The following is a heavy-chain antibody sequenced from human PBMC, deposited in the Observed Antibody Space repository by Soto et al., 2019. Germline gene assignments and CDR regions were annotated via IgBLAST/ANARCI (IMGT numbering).Heavy chain of an antibody. CDR3: ARVRVANYYSYGMDV. CDR1: GYTFTSYG. J-gene: IGHJ6*02. Sequence: QVQLAQSGAEVKKPGASVKVSCKASGYTFTSYGISWVRQAPGQGLEWMGWISAYNGNTNYAQKLQGRVTMTTDTSTSTAYMEVRSLRSDDTAVYYCARVRVANYYSYGMDVWGQGPTVTVSS. V-gene: IGHV1-18*04. CDR2: ISAYNGNT. D-gene: IGHD2-15*01.